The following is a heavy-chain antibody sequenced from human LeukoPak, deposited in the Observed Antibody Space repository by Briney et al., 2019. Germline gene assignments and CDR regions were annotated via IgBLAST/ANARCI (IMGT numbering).Heavy chain of an antibody. Sequence: SETLSLTCTVSGGSISSGSYYWSWIRQPAGKGLEWIGRIYTSGSTNYNPSLKSRVTISVDKSKNQFSLKLSSVTAADTAVYYCAREYSSSSGYMDVWGKGPRSPSP. CDR2: IYTSGST. D-gene: IGHD6-6*01. CDR1: GGSISSGSYY. V-gene: IGHV4-61*02. CDR3: AREYSSSSGYMDV. J-gene: IGHJ6*03.